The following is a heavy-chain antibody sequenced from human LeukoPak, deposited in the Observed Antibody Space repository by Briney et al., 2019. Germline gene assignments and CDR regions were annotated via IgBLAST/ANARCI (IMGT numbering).Heavy chain of an antibody. CDR2: ISASGGNT. J-gene: IGHJ4*02. V-gene: IGHV3-23*01. CDR1: GFTFTSYA. D-gene: IGHD4-17*01. Sequence: GGSLRLSCAASGFTFTSYAMSWVRQAPGKGLEWVSAISASGGNTFYADSVKGRFTISRDNSKNTLYLQMNSLRAEDTAVYYCAKSASDYGDYAGLYWGQGTLVTVSS. CDR3: AKSASDYGDYAGLY.